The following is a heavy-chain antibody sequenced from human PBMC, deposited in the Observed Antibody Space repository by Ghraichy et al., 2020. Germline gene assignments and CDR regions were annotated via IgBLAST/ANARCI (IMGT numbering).Heavy chain of an antibody. CDR3: ARVRGDFLYYFDY. V-gene: IGHV4-38-2*01. CDR1: GYSISSGYY. CDR2: LYYTGAT. D-gene: IGHD2-21*02. Sequence: ETLSLTRGVSGYSISSGYYWGWIRQPPGKGLEWIGSLYYTGATSYNPSLKSRVTISVDTSKNQFSLNLRSVTAADTAVYYCARVRGDFLYYFDYWGQGALVTVSS. J-gene: IGHJ4*02.